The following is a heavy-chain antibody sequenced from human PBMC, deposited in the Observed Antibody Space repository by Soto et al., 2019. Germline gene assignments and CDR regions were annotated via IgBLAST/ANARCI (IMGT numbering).Heavy chain of an antibody. CDR2: IIPIFGTA. D-gene: IGHD3-22*01. J-gene: IGHJ4*02. CDR1: GGTFSSYA. V-gene: IGHV1-69*13. CDR3: ARDRVRHYYDSSGYYNRLVQGYYFDY. Sequence: SVKVSCKASGGTFSSYAISWVRQAPGQGLEWMGGIIPIFGTANYAQKFQGRVTITADESTSTAYMELSSLRSEDAAVYYCARDRVRHYYDSSGYYNRLVQGYYFDYWGQGTLVTVSS.